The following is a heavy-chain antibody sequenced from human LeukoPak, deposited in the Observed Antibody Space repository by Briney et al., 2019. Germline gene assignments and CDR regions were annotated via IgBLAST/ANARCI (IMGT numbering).Heavy chain of an antibody. D-gene: IGHD5-24*01. CDR1: GVTLSNYA. J-gene: IGHJ4*02. V-gene: IGHV3-23*01. CDR2: ISGSGDFT. CDR3: AKVVGRGTGYTYFDY. Sequence: GGSLRLSCVASGVTLSNYAMSWVRQAPGKGPEWVSAISGSGDFTYYADSVKGRFTTSRDSSKNTLYLQMNSLRAEDTAVYYCAKVVGRGTGYTYFDYWGQGTLVTVSS.